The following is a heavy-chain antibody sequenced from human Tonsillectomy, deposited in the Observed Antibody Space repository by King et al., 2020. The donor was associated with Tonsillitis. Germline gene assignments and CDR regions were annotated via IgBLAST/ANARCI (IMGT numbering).Heavy chain of an antibody. V-gene: IGHV3-73*02. CDR3: TRHYIPIYSGSYYENDY. D-gene: IGHD1-26*01. Sequence: VQLVESGGGLVQPGGSLKLSCAASGFTFSGSAMHWVRQASGKGLEWVGRIRSKANSYATAYAASVKGRFTISRDDSKNTAYLQMNSLKTEDTAVYYCTRHYIPIYSGSYYENDYWGQGTLVTVSS. J-gene: IGHJ4*02. CDR2: IRSKANSYAT. CDR1: GFTFSGSA.